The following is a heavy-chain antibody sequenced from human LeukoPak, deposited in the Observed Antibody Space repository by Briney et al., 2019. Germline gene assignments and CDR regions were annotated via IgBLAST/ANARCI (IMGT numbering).Heavy chain of an antibody. J-gene: IGHJ4*02. V-gene: IGHV4-4*02. Sequence: SETLSLTCAVSGGSISSSNWWSWVRQPPGKGLEWIGEIYHSGSTNYNPSLKSRVTISVDTSKNQFSLKLSSVTAADTAVYYCASSTYCGGDCSGDYWGQGTLVTVSS. CDR2: IYHSGST. CDR1: GGSISSSNW. CDR3: ASSTYCGGDCSGDY. D-gene: IGHD2-21*02.